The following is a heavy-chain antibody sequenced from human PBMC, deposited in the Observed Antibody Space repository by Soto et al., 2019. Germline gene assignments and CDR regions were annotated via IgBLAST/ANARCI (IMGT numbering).Heavy chain of an antibody. Sequence: PGGSLRLSCAASGFTFSSYAMSWVRQAPGKGLEWVSDIGGSSSSTYYADSVKGRFTISRDNAKNSLYLQMNSLRAEDTAVYYCARGQNCTHGVCPSDAFDIWGQGTMVTVSS. D-gene: IGHD2-8*01. V-gene: IGHV3-48*01. CDR3: ARGQNCTHGVCPSDAFDI. CDR1: GFTFSSYA. CDR2: IGGSSSST. J-gene: IGHJ3*02.